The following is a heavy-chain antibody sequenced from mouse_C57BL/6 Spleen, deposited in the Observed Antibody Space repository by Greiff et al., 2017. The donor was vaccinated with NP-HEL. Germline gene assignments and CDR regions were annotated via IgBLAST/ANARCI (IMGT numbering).Heavy chain of an antibody. CDR2: ISDGGSYT. Sequence: EVKLVESGGGLVKPGGSLKLSCAASGFTFSSYAMSWVRQTPEKRLEWVATISDGGSYTYYPDNVQGRFTISRDNAKNNLYLQMSHLKSEDTAMYYCARGGDLYYAMDYWGQGTSVTVSS. CDR1: GFTFSSYA. V-gene: IGHV5-4*03. D-gene: IGHD3-3*01. CDR3: ARGGDLYYAMDY. J-gene: IGHJ4*01.